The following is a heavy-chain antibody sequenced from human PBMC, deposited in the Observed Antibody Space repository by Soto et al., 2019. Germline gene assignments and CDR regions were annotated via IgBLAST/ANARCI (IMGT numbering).Heavy chain of an antibody. D-gene: IGHD3-22*01. V-gene: IGHV3-15*07. J-gene: IGHJ4*02. CDR1: GFTFSNAW. CDR2: IKSKTDGGAT. Sequence: GGSLRLSCAASGFTFSNAWMNWVRQAPGKGLEWVGRIKSKTDGGATDYAAPVKGRFTSSRDDSKNTLYLQMNSLKTEDTAVYYCTTTYYYDSSGYYPLDYWGQGTLVTVSS. CDR3: TTTYYYDSSGYYPLDY.